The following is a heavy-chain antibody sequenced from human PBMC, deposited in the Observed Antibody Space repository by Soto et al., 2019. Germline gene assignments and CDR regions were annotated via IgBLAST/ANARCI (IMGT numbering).Heavy chain of an antibody. V-gene: IGHV3-48*01. J-gene: IGHJ4*02. CDR3: ARRGTYYLDY. D-gene: IGHD1-1*01. CDR1: GFTFSSYS. Sequence: EVQLVESGGGLVQSGGSLRLSCAASGFTFSSYSMNWVRQAPGKGLEWISYISSSSNTIYYADSVKGRFTISRDNAKNSLYLQMNTLRAEDTAVYYCARRGTYYLDYWGQGTLVTVSS. CDR2: ISSSSNTI.